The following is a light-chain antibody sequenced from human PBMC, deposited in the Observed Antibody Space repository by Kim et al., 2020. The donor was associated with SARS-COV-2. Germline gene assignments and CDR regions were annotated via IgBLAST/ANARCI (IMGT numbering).Light chain of an antibody. CDR3: SSYTSSSTRV. Sequence: QSTTISCTGTRSDVGGYNYFSWYQQHPGKAPKLMIYDVSNRPSGVSNRFAGSKSGNTASLTISGLQAEDEADYYCSSYTSSSTRVFGGGTQLTVL. CDR2: DVS. CDR1: RSDVGGYNY. V-gene: IGLV2-14*03. J-gene: IGLJ3*02.